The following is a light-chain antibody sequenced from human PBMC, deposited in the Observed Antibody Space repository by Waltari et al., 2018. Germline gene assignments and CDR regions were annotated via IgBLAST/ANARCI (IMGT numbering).Light chain of an antibody. V-gene: IGKV3-11*01. CDR1: QTVGGD. CDR2: DAS. Sequence: EIVLTQSPATLSLSPGESATLPCRASQTVGGDIAWFKQKPGQAPRLLIYDASNRATGIPARFSGSGSGTDFTLTINSLESEDFAVYYCQQRNNWEVTFGQGTRLDIK. CDR3: QQRNNWEVT. J-gene: IGKJ5*01.